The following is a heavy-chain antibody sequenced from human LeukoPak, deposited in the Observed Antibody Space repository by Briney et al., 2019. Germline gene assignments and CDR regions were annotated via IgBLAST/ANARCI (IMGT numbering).Heavy chain of an antibody. J-gene: IGHJ6*02. CDR3: ARKPPGRADYGLDV. Sequence: PSETLSLTCTVSGGSISSSSYYWGWIRHPPGKGLEWIGSIYYSGSTYYNPSLKSRVTISVDTSKNQFSLKLSSVTAADTAVYYCARKPPGRADYGLDVWGQGTTVTVSS. D-gene: IGHD1-14*01. V-gene: IGHV4-39*07. CDR1: GGSISSSSYY. CDR2: IYYSGST.